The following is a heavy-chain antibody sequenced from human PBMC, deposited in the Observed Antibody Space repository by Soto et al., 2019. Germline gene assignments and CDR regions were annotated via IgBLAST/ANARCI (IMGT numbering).Heavy chain of an antibody. V-gene: IGHV4-34*01. CDR2: THHSGRT. Sequence: PSETLSLTCAVYGGSFSGYYWTWIRQTPGKGLEWIGETHHSGRTNYNPSLKSRVSISADTSKTQFSLNLTSVTAADTAVYYGARGECSTNCCFTRWELDIWGPGTVVAVSS. D-gene: IGHD2-2*01. CDR3: ARGECSTNCCFTRWELDI. J-gene: IGHJ3*02. CDR1: GGSFSGYY.